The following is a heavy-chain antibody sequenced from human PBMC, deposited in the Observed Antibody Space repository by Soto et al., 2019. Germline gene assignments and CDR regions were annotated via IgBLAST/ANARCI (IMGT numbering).Heavy chain of an antibody. V-gene: IGHV4-59*08. J-gene: IGHJ2*01. CDR2: IYYSGST. CDR1: GGSISSYY. CDR3: ARHPPFDL. Sequence: QVQLQESGPGLVKPSETLSLTCTVSGGSISSYYWSWIRQPPGKGLEWIGYIYYSGSTNYNPSLTRRATTPVDPSMNQFSLKLGSVPGAGTAVCYGARHPPFDLWGHGTLFTVSS.